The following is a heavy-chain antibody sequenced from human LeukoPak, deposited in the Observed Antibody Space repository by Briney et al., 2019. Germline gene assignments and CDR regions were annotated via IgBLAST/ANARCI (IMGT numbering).Heavy chain of an antibody. D-gene: IGHD4-17*01. J-gene: IGHJ6*02. Sequence: SETLSLTCTVSGGSISSYYWSWIRQPPGKGLEWIGYIYYSGSTNYNPSLKSRVTISVDTSKNQFSLKLSSVTAADTAVYYCARLDDYGDYYYYGMDVWGQGTTVTVSS. CDR3: ARLDDYGDYYYYGMDV. CDR2: IYYSGST. CDR1: GGSISSYY. V-gene: IGHV4-59*08.